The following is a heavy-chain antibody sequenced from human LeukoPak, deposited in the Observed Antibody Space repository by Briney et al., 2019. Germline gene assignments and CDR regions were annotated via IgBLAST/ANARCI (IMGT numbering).Heavy chain of an antibody. Sequence: SETLSLTCDVSGGSIDSTNWWNWVRQPPGKGLEWIGEIHHDGRINYNPSLKSRVTLSVDKSKNQFSLKLTSVTAADTAVYYCARGSPNYDSGDPFAPGAFDIRGQGTMVTVSS. CDR1: GGSIDSTNW. D-gene: IGHD3-22*01. V-gene: IGHV4/OR15-8*01. CDR3: ARGSPNYDSGDPFAPGAFDI. CDR2: IHHDGRI. J-gene: IGHJ3*02.